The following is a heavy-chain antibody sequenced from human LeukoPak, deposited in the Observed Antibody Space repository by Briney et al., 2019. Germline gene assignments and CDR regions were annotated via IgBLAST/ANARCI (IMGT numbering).Heavy chain of an antibody. CDR2: ITNDGSST. Sequence: PGGSLRLSCAASGLTFSSYWMGWVRQAPGKGLVWVSRITNDGSSTTYADSVKGRFTISRDNAKNMLYLQVNSLRAEDTAVYYCAKGLTNLGDDWGQGTLVTVSS. CDR3: AKGLTNLGDD. D-gene: IGHD3-9*01. J-gene: IGHJ4*02. V-gene: IGHV3-74*01. CDR1: GLTFSSYW.